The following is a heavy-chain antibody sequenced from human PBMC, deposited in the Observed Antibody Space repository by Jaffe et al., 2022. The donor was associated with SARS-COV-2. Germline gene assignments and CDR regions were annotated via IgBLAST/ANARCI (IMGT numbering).Heavy chain of an antibody. CDR3: TTDNYGDLLDY. V-gene: IGHV3-15*01. D-gene: IGHD4-17*01. CDR2: IKSKTDGGTI. CDR1: GFTFSNAW. J-gene: IGHJ4*02. Sequence: EAQVVESGGGLVKPGGSLRLSCAASGFTFSNAWMSWVRQAPGKGLEWVGRIKSKTDGGTIDYAAPVKGRFTISRDDSKNMLYLQMNSLKTEDTAVYYCTTDNYGDLLDYWGQGTLVTVSS.